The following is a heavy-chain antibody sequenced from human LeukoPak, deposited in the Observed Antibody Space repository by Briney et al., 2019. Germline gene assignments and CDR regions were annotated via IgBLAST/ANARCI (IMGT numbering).Heavy chain of an antibody. J-gene: IGHJ3*02. CDR3: AREGLWGAARDAFDI. CDR1: GFTFSSYE. Sequence: PGGSLRLSCAASGFTFSSYEMNWVRQAPGKGLEWVSYISISGSTIYYADSVKGRFTISRDNAKYSLYLQMNSLRVEDTAVYYCAREGLWGAARDAFDIWGQGTMVTVSS. V-gene: IGHV3-48*03. CDR2: ISISGSTI. D-gene: IGHD6-6*01.